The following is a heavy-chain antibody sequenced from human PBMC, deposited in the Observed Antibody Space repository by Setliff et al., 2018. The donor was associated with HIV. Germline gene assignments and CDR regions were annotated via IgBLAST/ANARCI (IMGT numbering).Heavy chain of an antibody. Sequence: PSETLSLTCTVSGDSITRGSYYWSWIRQPAGKGLEWIGHIYTSGKTHYSPSLKSRITISADTSKNQLSLNLSSVTAADTAVYYCAKDRLEWLAPDGFDIWGLGTMVTVSS. CDR3: AKDRLEWLAPDGFDI. D-gene: IGHD3-3*01. J-gene: IGHJ3*02. V-gene: IGHV4-61*09. CDR2: IYTSGKT. CDR1: GDSITRGSYY.